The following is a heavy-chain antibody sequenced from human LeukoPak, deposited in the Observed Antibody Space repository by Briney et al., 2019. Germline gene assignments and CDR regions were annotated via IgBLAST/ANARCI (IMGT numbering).Heavy chain of an antibody. D-gene: IGHD4-17*01. J-gene: IGHJ4*02. V-gene: IGHV4-59*01. CDR1: GGSINNCY. CDR3: ARTYGDYRFDY. Sequence: PSETLSLTCTVSGGSINNCYWSWIRQTPGKGLEFIGYIYYSGSTSYNPSLKSRVTISVDTSKNQFSLKLTSVTAADTAVYYCARTYGDYRFDYWGQGTLVTVSS. CDR2: IYYSGST.